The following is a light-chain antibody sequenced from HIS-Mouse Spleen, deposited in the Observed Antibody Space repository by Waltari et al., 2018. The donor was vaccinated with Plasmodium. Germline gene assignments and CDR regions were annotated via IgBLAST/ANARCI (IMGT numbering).Light chain of an antibody. CDR1: ALPKTY. J-gene: IGLJ3*02. CDR3: YSTDSSGNHRV. V-gene: IGLV3-10*01. Sequence: SYELTQPPSVSVPPGQTARITCSGDALPKTYAYWYQQKSGQAPVLVIYEDSKRPPGIPEIFSGSSSGTMATLTISGAQVEDEADYYCYSTDSSGNHRVFGGGTKLTVL. CDR2: EDS.